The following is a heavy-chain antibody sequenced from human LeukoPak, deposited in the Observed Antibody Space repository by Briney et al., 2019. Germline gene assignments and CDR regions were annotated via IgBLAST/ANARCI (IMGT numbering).Heavy chain of an antibody. Sequence: GGSLRLSCAASGFTFSSHWMNWVRQAPGKGLEWVANIKQDGSEKYYVDSVKGRFTISRDNAKNSLYLQMNSLRAEDTAVYYCASGSGWLQIYWGQGILVTVSS. V-gene: IGHV3-7*01. J-gene: IGHJ4*02. D-gene: IGHD5-24*01. CDR2: IKQDGSEK. CDR1: GFTFSSHW. CDR3: ASGSGWLQIY.